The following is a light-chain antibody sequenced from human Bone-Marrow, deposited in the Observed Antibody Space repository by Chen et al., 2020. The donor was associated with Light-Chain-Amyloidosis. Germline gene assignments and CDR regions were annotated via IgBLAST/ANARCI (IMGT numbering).Light chain of an antibody. J-gene: IGLJ3*02. V-gene: IGLV3-21*02. Sequence: SYVLTQPSSVSAAPGPTATIACVGNNIGSTSVHWYQQTPGQAPLLGVYDDSDRPSGIPGRLSGSNSGNTATLTISRVEAGDEADYYCQVWDRSSDRPVFGGGTKLTVL. CDR1: NIGSTS. CDR3: QVWDRSSDRPV. CDR2: DDS.